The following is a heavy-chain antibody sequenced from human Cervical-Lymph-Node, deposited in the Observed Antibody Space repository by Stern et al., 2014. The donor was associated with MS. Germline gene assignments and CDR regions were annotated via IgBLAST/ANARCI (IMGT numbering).Heavy chain of an antibody. CDR1: GFTFSSCG. V-gene: IGHV3-30*18. CDR2: ISYDGSNK. CDR3: AKGGGLDHWGYYGMDV. J-gene: IGHJ6*02. D-gene: IGHD2-15*01. Sequence: VQLVQSGGGVVQPGRSLRLSCAASGFTFSSCGMHWVRQAPGKGLAWVAVISYDGSNKYYPDSVKGRFTISRDNSKNTLYLQMNSLRAEDTAVYYCAKGGGLDHWGYYGMDVWGQGTTVTVSS.